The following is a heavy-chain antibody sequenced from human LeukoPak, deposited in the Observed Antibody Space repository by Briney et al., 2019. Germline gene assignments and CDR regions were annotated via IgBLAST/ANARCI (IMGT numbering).Heavy chain of an antibody. D-gene: IGHD1-26*01. V-gene: IGHV3-21*01. CDR1: GFTFSTYN. J-gene: IGHJ4*02. CDR3: ARGRYSGSYLLDY. CDR2: ITSSSSYI. Sequence: PGGSLRLSCAASGFTFSTYNMNWVRQAPGKGLEWLSSITSSSSYIYYADSVKGRFTISRDNAKNSLYLQMNSLRAEDTALYYCARGRYSGSYLLDYWGQGTLVTVSS.